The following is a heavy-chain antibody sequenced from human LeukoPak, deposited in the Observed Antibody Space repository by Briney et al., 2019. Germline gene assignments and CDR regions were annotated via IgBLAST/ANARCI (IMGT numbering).Heavy chain of an antibody. CDR1: GGSFSGYY. Sequence: NASETLSLTCAVYGGSFSGYYWSWIRQPPGKGLEWIGSIYHSGSTYYNPSLKSRVTISVDRSKNQFSLKLSSVTAADTAVYYCARDPIAAAGPFDYWGQGTLVTVSS. D-gene: IGHD6-13*01. CDR2: IYHSGST. V-gene: IGHV4-34*01. J-gene: IGHJ4*02. CDR3: ARDPIAAAGPFDY.